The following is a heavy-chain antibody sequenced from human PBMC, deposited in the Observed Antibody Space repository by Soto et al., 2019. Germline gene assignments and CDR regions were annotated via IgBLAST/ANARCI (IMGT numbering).Heavy chain of an antibody. J-gene: IGHJ3*02. D-gene: IGHD3-10*01. CDR2: MNYRGIT. V-gene: IGHV4-31*03. CDR1: GGSIRSDGYY. Sequence: QVQLQESGPGLLKPSQTLSLTCTVSGGSIRSDGYYWSWIRQRPGKGLEWIGYMNYRGITYYNPSLKSRLTVSVDTSKNHFSLNLNSVTAADTAVYYCARDGLSGGDAFDIRGQGTMVVVSS. CDR3: ARDGLSGGDAFDI.